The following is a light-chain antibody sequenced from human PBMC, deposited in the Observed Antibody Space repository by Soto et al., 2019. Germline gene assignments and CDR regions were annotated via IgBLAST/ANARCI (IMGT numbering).Light chain of an antibody. J-gene: IGKJ5*01. V-gene: IGKV1-9*01. Sequence: IQLTQSPSSLSASVGDRVTITCRASQGISSYLVWYQQKPGKAPKLLIYAASTLQSGVPSRFSGSESGTDFTLTISSLQPEDFATYYCQQLNSYPFTFGQGTRLEIK. CDR1: QGISSY. CDR3: QQLNSYPFT. CDR2: AAS.